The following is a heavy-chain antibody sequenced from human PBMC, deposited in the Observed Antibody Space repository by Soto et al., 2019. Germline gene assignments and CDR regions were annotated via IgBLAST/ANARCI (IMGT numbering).Heavy chain of an antibody. CDR3: ARDYMVRGVIIWAY. CDR1: GFTFSSYW. V-gene: IGHV3-7*01. D-gene: IGHD3-10*01. J-gene: IGHJ4*02. Sequence: GGSLRLSCAASGFTFSSYWMSRVRQAPGKGLEWVANIKQDGSEKYYVDSVKGRFTISRDNAKNSLYLQMNSLRAEDTAVYYCARDYMVRGVIIWAYWGQGTLVTVSS. CDR2: IKQDGSEK.